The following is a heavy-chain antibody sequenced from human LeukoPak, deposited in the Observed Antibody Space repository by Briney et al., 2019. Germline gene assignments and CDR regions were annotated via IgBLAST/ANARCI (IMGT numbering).Heavy chain of an antibody. CDR3: ARGTGYYGDCFDY. CDR2: KYYTGST. D-gene: IGHD4-17*01. V-gene: IGHV4-39*01. Sequence: SETLSLTCTVSGGSISSSYYYWGWIRQPPGKGLEYNGYKYYTGSTYSSPSLKSRVSISVDTSKNQFSLKLSSVTAADTAVYYCARGTGYYGDCFDYWGQGALVAVSS. CDR1: GGSISSSYYY. J-gene: IGHJ4*02.